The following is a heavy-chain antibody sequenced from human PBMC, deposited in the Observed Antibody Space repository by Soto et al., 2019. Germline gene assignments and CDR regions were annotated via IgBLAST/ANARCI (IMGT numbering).Heavy chain of an antibody. CDR1: GITFRNAW. J-gene: IGHJ6*02. CDR3: TTDQHDLRYYYYGMDV. V-gene: IGHV3-15*01. D-gene: IGHD3-3*01. CDR2: IKSKTDSGTT. Sequence: EVQLVESGGGLVKPGGSLRLSCAASGITFRNAWMNWVRQAPGKGLEWVGRIKSKTDSGTTDYAAPVKGRFTISRDDSKNTLYLQMNSLKTEDTAVYYCTTDQHDLRYYYYGMDVWGQGTTVTVSS.